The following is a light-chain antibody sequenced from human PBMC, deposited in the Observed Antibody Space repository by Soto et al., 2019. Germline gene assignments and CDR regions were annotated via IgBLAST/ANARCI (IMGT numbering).Light chain of an antibody. CDR2: DAS. CDR1: QSVSSY. V-gene: IGKV3-11*01. CDR3: QQSYSTPSIT. J-gene: IGKJ5*01. Sequence: EIFLTQSLATVSLSPVEIATLSCRASQSVSSYLAWYQQKPGQAPRLLIYDASNRATGIPARFSGSGSGTDFTLTISSLEPEDFATYYCQQSYSTPSITFGQGTRLEIK.